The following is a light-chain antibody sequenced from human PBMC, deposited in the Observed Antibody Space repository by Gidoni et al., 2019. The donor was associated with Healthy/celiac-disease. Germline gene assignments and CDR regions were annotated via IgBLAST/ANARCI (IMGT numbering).Light chain of an antibody. CDR3: QQSRT. CDR2: AAS. Sequence: IQMTQSPSSLSASVGDRVTITCRASQSISSYLNWYQQKPGKAPKLLIYAASSLQSGVPSRCSGSGSGTDFTLTISSLQPEDFATYYCQQSRTFGPXTKVEIK. J-gene: IGKJ3*01. CDR1: QSISSY. V-gene: IGKV1-39*01.